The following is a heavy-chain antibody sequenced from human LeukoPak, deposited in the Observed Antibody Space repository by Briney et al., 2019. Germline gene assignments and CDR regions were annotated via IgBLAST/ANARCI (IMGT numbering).Heavy chain of an antibody. J-gene: IGHJ5*02. CDR2: INHSGST. V-gene: IGHV4-34*01. CDR3: ARPNRIQLWLVWFAP. D-gene: IGHD5-18*01. Sequence: PSETLSLTCAVYGGSFSGYYWSWIRQPPGKGLEWIGEINHSGSTNYNPSLKSRVTISVDTSQNHFSLKLSSVTAAGLAVYYCARPNRIQLWLVWFAPWGQGTLVTVSS. CDR1: GGSFSGYY.